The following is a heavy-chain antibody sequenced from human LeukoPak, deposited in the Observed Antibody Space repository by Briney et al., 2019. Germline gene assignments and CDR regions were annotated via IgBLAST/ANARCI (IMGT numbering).Heavy chain of an antibody. J-gene: IGHJ3*02. CDR1: GYTLTELS. CDR2: FDPEDGET. Sequence: ASVKVSCKVSGYTLTELSMHWVRQAPGKGLEWKGGFDPEDGETIYAQKFQGRVTMTEDTSTDTAYMELSSLRSEDTAVYYCATGGVTMVRGVITPRNDAFDIWGQGTMVTASS. V-gene: IGHV1-24*01. D-gene: IGHD3-10*01. CDR3: ATGGVTMVRGVITPRNDAFDI.